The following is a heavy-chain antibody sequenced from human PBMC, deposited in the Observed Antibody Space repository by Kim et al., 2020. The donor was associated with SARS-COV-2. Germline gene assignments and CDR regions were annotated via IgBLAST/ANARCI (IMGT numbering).Heavy chain of an antibody. V-gene: IGHV3-30*07. J-gene: IGHJ6*02. CDR3: ARLKTTSCYSAMDV. Sequence: YADSGKGRFYISRDESKNTLYLQMSSLRAEDTAVYYCARLKTTSCYSAMDVWGQGTTVTVSS. D-gene: IGHD2-2*02.